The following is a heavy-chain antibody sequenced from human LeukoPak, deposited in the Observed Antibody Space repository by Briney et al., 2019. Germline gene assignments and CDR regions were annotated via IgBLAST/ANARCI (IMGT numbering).Heavy chain of an antibody. Sequence: ASVKVSCKASGYTFTSYDISWVRQATGQGLEWMGWISPNSGNTGYAQKFQGRVTMTRNTSISTAYMELSSLRSEDTAVYYCARGVGVGAVAGHYYYYYMDVCGQGTTVSVSS. D-gene: IGHD6-19*01. J-gene: IGHJ6*03. CDR2: ISPNSGNT. CDR1: GYTFTSYD. CDR3: ARGVGVGAVAGHYYYYYMDV. V-gene: IGHV1-8*02.